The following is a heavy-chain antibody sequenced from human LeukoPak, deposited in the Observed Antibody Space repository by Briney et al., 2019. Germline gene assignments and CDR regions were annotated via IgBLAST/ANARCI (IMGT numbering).Heavy chain of an antibody. CDR1: GFTFSTYA. CDR3: AKDKPLSIAAAPSGYFDY. CDR2: ISYDGSNK. Sequence: GGALRLSCAASGFTFSTYAMTWVRQAPGKGLEWVAVISYDGSNKYYADSVKGRFTISRDNSKNTLYLQMNSLRAEDTAVYYCAKDKPLSIAAAPSGYFDYWGQGTLVTVSS. J-gene: IGHJ4*02. D-gene: IGHD6-13*01. V-gene: IGHV3-30*18.